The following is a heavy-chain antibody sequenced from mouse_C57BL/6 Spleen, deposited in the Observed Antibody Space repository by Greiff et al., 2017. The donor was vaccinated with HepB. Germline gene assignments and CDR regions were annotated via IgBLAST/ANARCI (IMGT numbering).Heavy chain of an antibody. V-gene: IGHV1-26*01. D-gene: IGHD5-5*01. CDR2: INPNNGGT. Sequence: VQLQQSGPELVKPGASVKISCKASGYTFTDYYMNWVKQSHGKSLEWIGDINPNNGGTSYNQKFKGKATLTVDKSSSTAYMELRSLTSEDSAVYYCARWGTTYYFDYWGQGTTLTVSS. CDR1: GYTFTDYY. CDR3: ARWGTTYYFDY. J-gene: IGHJ2*01.